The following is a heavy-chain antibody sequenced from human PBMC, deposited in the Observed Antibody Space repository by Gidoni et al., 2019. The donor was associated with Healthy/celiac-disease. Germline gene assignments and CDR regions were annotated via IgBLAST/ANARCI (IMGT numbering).Heavy chain of an antibody. CDR3: ARGFRRLYGYCSSTSCYSAFDI. V-gene: IGHV4-34*01. D-gene: IGHD2-2*02. CDR2: INHSGST. J-gene: IGHJ3*02. Sequence: GKGLEWIGEINHSGSTNYNPSLKSRVTISVDTSKNQFSLKLSSVTAADTAVYYCARGFRRLYGYCSSTSCYSAFDIWGQGTMVTVSS.